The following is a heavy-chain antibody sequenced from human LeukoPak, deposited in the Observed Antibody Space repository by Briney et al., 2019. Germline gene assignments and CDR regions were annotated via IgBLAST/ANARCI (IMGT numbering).Heavy chain of an antibody. CDR2: IGTGVNAI. CDR1: GFTFSAFE. J-gene: IGHJ4*02. D-gene: IGHD3-9*01. V-gene: IGHV3-48*03. Sequence: GGSLRLSCAAAGFTFSAFEVNWARQAPGKGLDSVSSIGTGVNAICYLDSVKGRFTISRDNAKNSLYLQMNSLRAEDTVFFFKPKPAYEILTGYYNRAAFDYWGQGTLVTVSS. CDR3: PKPAYEILTGYYNRAAFDY.